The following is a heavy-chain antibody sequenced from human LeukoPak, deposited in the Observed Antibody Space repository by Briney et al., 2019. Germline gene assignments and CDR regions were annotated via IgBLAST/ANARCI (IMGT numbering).Heavy chain of an antibody. CDR3: ARAERYYYDSSGYYYPGYYFDY. CDR2: INHSGST. V-gene: IGHV4-34*01. Sequence: SETLSLTCTVSGGSISSYYWSWIRQPPGKGLEWIGEINHSGSTNYNPSLKSRVTISVDTSKNQFSLKLSSVTAADTAVYYCARAERYYYDSSGYYYPGYYFDYWGQGTLVTVSS. D-gene: IGHD3-22*01. J-gene: IGHJ4*02. CDR1: GGSISSYY.